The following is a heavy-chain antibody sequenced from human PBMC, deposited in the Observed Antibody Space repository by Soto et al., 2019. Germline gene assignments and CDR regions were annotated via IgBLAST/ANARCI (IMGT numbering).Heavy chain of an antibody. Sequence: QVQLQESGPGLVKPSQTLSLTCTVSGGSISTGGYYWTWIRQHPGKGLEWIGYIYYSGGTYYNPFLKSRVTISVDTSKNQFSLKLSSVTAADTAVYYCARGLSVTLFDNWGQGTLVTVSS. CDR1: GGSISTGGYY. J-gene: IGHJ4*02. CDR2: IYYSGGT. CDR3: ARGLSVTLFDN. V-gene: IGHV4-31*03. D-gene: IGHD4-17*01.